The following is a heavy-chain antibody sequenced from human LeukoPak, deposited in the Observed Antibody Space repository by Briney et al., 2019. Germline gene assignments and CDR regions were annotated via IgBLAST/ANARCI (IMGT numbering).Heavy chain of an antibody. CDR1: GFTFSHYA. Sequence: GESLRLSCAASGFTFSHYAMHWVRQAPGKGLEWLADIWYDGSNKYYADPVRGRFTVSRDNSKNILFLEMSSLRAAATAVFFWAKEYASGSNDNGSLGNGGQGTLATASS. CDR2: IWYDGSNK. V-gene: IGHV3-33*06. CDR3: AKEYASGSNDNGSLGN. D-gene: IGHD3-10*01. J-gene: IGHJ4*02.